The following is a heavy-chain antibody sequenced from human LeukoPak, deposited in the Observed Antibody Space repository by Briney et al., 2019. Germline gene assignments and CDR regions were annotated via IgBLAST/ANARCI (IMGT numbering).Heavy chain of an antibody. V-gene: IGHV6-1*01. J-gene: IGHJ5*02. CDR1: GDSVSSNSAA. D-gene: IGHD3-10*01. Sequence: SQTLSLTCAISGDSVSSNSAAWNWIRQSPSRGLEWLGRTYYRSKWYNDYAVSVKSRITINPDTSKNQFSLQLNSVTPEDTAVYYCARDKDDYGSGNHWFDPWGQGTLVTVSS. CDR2: TYYRSKWYN. CDR3: ARDKDDYGSGNHWFDP.